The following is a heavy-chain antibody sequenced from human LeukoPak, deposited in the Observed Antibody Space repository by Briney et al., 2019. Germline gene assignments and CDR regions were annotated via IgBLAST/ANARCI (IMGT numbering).Heavy chain of an antibody. Sequence: GGSLRLSCAAHGFTFSNFGMHWVRQAPGKGLEWVAFISYAESNKFYADPVKGRFTISRDNSKNTLSLHVNSLRTEDTAVYYCAKASGEAYYYEMDVWGQGTTVTVSS. CDR1: GFTFSNFG. CDR2: ISYAESNK. V-gene: IGHV3-30*18. CDR3: AKASGEAYYYEMDV. J-gene: IGHJ6*02. D-gene: IGHD2-15*01.